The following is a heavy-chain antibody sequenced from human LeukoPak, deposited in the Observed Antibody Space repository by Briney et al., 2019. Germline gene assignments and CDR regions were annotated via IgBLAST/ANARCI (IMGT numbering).Heavy chain of an antibody. CDR3: AGLLGWPLDY. CDR1: GFTFSSYA. CDR2: ISYDGSNK. J-gene: IGHJ4*02. V-gene: IGHV3-30-3*01. Sequence: GGSLRLSCAASGFTFSSYAMHWVRQAPGKGLEWAAVISYDGSNKYYADSVKGRFTISRDNSKNTLYLQVNSLRAEDTAVYYCAGLLGWPLDYWGQGTLVTVSS. D-gene: IGHD2-15*01.